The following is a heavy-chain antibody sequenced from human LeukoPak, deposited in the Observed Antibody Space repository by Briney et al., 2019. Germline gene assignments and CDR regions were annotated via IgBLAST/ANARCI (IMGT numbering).Heavy chain of an antibody. Sequence: SVKVSCKASGGTFSSYAISWVRQAPGQGLEWMGRIIPILGIANYAQKFQGRVTITADKSTSTAYMELSSLRSEDTAVYYCARSPLGQMGYYDSSGYYYFDYWGQGTLVTVSS. V-gene: IGHV1-69*04. CDR1: GGTFSSYA. D-gene: IGHD3-22*01. CDR3: ARSPLGQMGYYDSSGYYYFDY. J-gene: IGHJ4*02. CDR2: IIPILGIA.